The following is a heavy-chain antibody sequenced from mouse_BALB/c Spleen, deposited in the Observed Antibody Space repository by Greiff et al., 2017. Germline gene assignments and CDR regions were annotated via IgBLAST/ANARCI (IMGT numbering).Heavy chain of an antibody. CDR3: TNDGYYVALAY. D-gene: IGHD2-3*01. Sequence: LKQPGSELVRPGASVKLSCKASGYTFTSYWMHWVKQRPGQGLEWIGNIYPGSGSTNYDEKFKSKATLTVDTSSSTAYMQLSSLTSEDSAVYYCTNDGYYVALAYWGQGTLVTVSA. J-gene: IGHJ3*01. V-gene: IGHV1S22*01. CDR2: IYPGSGST. CDR1: GYTFTSYW.